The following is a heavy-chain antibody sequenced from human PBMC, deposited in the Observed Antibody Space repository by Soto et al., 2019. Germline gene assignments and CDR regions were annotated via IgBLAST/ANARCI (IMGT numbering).Heavy chain of an antibody. Sequence: EVQLVESGGGLVKPGGTLRLSCAASGFTFSSYSMNWVRQAPGKGLEWVSSISSSSSYIYYADSVKGRFTISRDNAKNSLYLKMNSMRAEDTAVYYCARSRDCSGGSCDDAFDIWGQGTMVTVSS. D-gene: IGHD2-15*01. J-gene: IGHJ3*02. CDR3: ARSRDCSGGSCDDAFDI. CDR1: GFTFSSYS. V-gene: IGHV3-21*01. CDR2: ISSSSSYI.